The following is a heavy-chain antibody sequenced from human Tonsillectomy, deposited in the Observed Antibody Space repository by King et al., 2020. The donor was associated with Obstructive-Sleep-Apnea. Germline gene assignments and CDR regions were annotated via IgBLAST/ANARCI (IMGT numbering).Heavy chain of an antibody. CDR1: GGSISSSNW. V-gene: IGHV4-4*02. Sequence: QLQESGPGLVKPSGTLSLTCAVSGGSISSSNWWSWVRQPPGKGLEWIGEIYHSGSTNYNPSLKSRVTISVDKSKNQFSLKLSAVTAADTAVYYCARGWGDYEPFYYYYGMDVWGQGTTVTVSS. CDR2: IYHSGST. D-gene: IGHD4-17*01. CDR3: ARGWGDYEPFYYYYGMDV. J-gene: IGHJ6*02.